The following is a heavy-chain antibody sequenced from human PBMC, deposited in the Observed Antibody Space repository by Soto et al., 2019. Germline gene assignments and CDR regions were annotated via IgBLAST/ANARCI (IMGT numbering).Heavy chain of an antibody. Sequence: QLQLQESGPGLVKPSETLSLTCTVSSGSISSSNYYWGWIRQPPGKGLEWIGRIYYSGSTSYNPSFKSRVTISVDASTNQFSLKMSSVTAADTAVYYCASPSLGAFDIWGQGTMVTVSS. CDR3: ASPSLGAFDI. V-gene: IGHV4-39*01. CDR2: IYYSGST. J-gene: IGHJ3*02. CDR1: SGSISSSNYY.